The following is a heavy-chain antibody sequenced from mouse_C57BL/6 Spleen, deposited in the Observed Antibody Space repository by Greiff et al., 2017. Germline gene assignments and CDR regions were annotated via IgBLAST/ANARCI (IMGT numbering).Heavy chain of an antibody. V-gene: IGHV1-55*01. CDR1: GYTFTSYW. CDR2: IYPGSGST. CDR3: ARCTVVARYAMDY. D-gene: IGHD1-1*01. Sequence: VQLQQPGAELVKPGASVKMSCKASGYTFTSYWITWVKQRPGQGLEWIGDIYPGSGSTNYNEKFKSKATLTVDTSSSTAYMQLSSLTSEDSAVYYCARCTVVARYAMDYWGQGTSVTVSS. J-gene: IGHJ4*01.